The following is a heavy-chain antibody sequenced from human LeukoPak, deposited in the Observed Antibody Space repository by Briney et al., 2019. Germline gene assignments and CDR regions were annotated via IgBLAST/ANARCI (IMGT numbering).Heavy chain of an antibody. D-gene: IGHD6-19*01. CDR3: ASRGVSGWGY. CDR1: GGTFSSYA. Sequence: GASVKVSCEASGGTFSSYAITWVRQAPGQGLEWMGGIIPIFGTANYAQKFQGRVTITADKSTSTAYMELSSLRSEDTAVYYCASRGVSGWGYWGQGALVTVSS. V-gene: IGHV1-69*06. J-gene: IGHJ4*02. CDR2: IIPIFGTA.